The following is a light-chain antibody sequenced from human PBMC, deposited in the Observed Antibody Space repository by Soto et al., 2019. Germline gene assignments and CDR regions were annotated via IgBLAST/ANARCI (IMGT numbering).Light chain of an antibody. CDR3: ASWDATLSGWV. J-gene: IGLJ3*02. CDR1: SSDVGTYNY. Sequence: QSALTQPASVSGSPGQSITISCTGSSSDVGTYNYVSWYQQHPGKAPKLMIYEVSNRPSGVSNRFSGSKSGNTASLTISGLRPEDEADYFCASWDATLSGWVFGGGTKLTVL. CDR2: EVS. V-gene: IGLV2-14*01.